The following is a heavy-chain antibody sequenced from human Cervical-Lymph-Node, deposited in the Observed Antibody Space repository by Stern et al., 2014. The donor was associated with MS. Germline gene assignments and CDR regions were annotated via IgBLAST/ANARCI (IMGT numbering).Heavy chain of an antibody. CDR1: GYTFTAYF. J-gene: IGHJ4*02. V-gene: IGHV1-2*02. CDR3: ARDRGSYSDY. D-gene: IGHD1-26*01. CDR2: ISPKTGSA. Sequence: VQLVQSGAEVERPGASVKVSCKASGYTFTAYFLHWVRQAPGQGLEWMGWISPKTGSATYAQKFQDRVTMTRDTSINTCYMEVSSLRSDDTAVYYCARDRGSYSDYWGQGTLVAVSS.